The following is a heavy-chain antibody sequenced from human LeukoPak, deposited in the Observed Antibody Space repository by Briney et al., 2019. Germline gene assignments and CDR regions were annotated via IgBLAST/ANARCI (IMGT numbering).Heavy chain of an antibody. Sequence: PGGSLRLSCAASGFTFSSYAMSRVRQAPGKGLEWVSAISGSGGSTYYADSVKGRFTISRDNSKNTLYLQMNSLKTEDTAVYYCITLLLGEWTWGQGTLVTVSS. CDR2: ISGSGGST. CDR3: ITLLLGEWT. CDR1: GFTFSSYA. V-gene: IGHV3-23*01. J-gene: IGHJ4*02. D-gene: IGHD3-22*01.